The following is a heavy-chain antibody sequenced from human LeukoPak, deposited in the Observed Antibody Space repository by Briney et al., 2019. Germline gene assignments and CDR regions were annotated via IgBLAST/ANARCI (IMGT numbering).Heavy chain of an antibody. CDR1: GGSISSYY. D-gene: IGHD3-3*01. V-gene: IGHV4-59*12. J-gene: IGHJ6*02. CDR3: ARAPPDFWSGYYNYGMDV. CDR2: IYYSGST. Sequence: SETLSLTCTVSGGSISSYYWSWIRQPPGKGLEWIGYIYYSGSTNYNPSLKSRVTISVDTSKNQFSLKLSSVTAADTAVYYCARAPPDFWSGYYNYGMDVWGQGTTVTVSS.